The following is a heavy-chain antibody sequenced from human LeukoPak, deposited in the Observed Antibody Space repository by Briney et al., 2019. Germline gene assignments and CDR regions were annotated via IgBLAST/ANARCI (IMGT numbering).Heavy chain of an antibody. D-gene: IGHD5-12*01. CDR3: ASRGYSDSVGYGMDV. CDR1: GGTFSSYA. J-gene: IGHJ6*04. Sequence: SVKVSCKASGGTFSSYAISWVRQAPGQGLEWMGGIIPIFGTANYAQKFQGRVTITADKSTSTAYMELSSLRSEDTAVYYCASRGYSDSVGYGMDVWGKGTTATVSS. CDR2: IIPIFGTA. V-gene: IGHV1-69*06.